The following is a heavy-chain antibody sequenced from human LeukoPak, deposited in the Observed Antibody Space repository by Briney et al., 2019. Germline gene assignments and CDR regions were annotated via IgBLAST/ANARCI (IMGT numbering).Heavy chain of an antibody. CDR3: AKDGETVMVKRVYSYYYLDV. J-gene: IGHJ6*03. V-gene: IGHV3-23*01. Sequence: GGSLRLSCAASGFTFSSYAMSWVRQAPGKGLEWVSTISGGGGSTYYADSVKGRFTISRDNSKNTLYLQMNSLRAEDTAVYYCAKDGETVMVKRVYSYYYLDVWGKGATVTISS. CDR1: GFTFSSYA. D-gene: IGHD5-18*01. CDR2: ISGGGGST.